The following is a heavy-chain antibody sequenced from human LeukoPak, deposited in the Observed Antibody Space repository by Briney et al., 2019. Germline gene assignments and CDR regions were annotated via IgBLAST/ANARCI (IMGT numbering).Heavy chain of an antibody. J-gene: IGHJ4*02. CDR1: GFTFSNYG. CDR2: IRNDGSKK. Sequence: PGGSLRLSCVASGFTFSNYGMHWVRQAPGRGLEWVSFIRNDGSKKYDADSVKGRFTISRDNSKNTLYLQMNNLRAEDTAVYYCTSAANDYWGREPWSPSPQ. V-gene: IGHV3-30*02. D-gene: IGHD2-2*01. CDR3: TSAANDY.